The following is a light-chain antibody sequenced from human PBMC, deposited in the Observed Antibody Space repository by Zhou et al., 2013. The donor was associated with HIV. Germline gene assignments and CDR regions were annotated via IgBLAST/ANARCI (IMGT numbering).Light chain of an antibody. J-gene: IGKJ1*01. Sequence: DIQMTQSPSSLSASVGDRVTITCRASQGIGYSLAWYQQQPGKVPKLLIHAASTLQSGVPSRFSGSGSGTDFTLTISSLQPEDVATYYCQKYNSAPWTFGQGTKVEIK. CDR1: QGIGYS. V-gene: IGKV1-27*01. CDR2: AAS. CDR3: QKYNSAPWT.